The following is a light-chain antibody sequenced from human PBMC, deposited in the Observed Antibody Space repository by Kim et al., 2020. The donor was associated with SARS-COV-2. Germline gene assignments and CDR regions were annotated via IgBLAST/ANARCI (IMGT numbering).Light chain of an antibody. CDR2: AVS. V-gene: IGLV2-14*03. Sequence: GQSVTISCTGTSSDIGGFNYGSWYQQHPGKAPERMIYAVSKRLSGVSNRFSGSKSGNTASLTISGLQAEDEADYYCISYTTTTTWVFGGGTQLTVL. CDR1: SSDIGGFNY. J-gene: IGLJ3*02. CDR3: ISYTTTTTWV.